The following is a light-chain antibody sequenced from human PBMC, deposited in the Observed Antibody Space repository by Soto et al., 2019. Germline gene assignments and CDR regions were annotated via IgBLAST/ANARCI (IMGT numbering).Light chain of an antibody. CDR3: QQYGSPPSLT. V-gene: IGKV3-20*01. J-gene: IGKJ4*01. CDR2: GAS. CDR1: QSVSGSY. Sequence: EIVLTQSPGTLSLSPGERVTLSCRASQSVSGSYLAWYQQKPGQAPRLLINGASSRATGIPDRFSGSGSGTDFTLTISRLEPEDFGVYYCQQYGSPPSLTFGGGTKVEIK.